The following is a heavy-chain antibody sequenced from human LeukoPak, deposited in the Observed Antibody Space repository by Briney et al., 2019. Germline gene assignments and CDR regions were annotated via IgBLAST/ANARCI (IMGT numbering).Heavy chain of an antibody. J-gene: IGHJ6*02. V-gene: IGHV3-30-3*01. D-gene: IGHD1-26*01. CDR3: ARDPSGSYPRYGMDV. CDR1: GFTFSSYA. Sequence: GRSLRLSCAASGFTFSSYAMHWVRQAPGKGLEWVAVISYDGSNKYYADSVKGRFTISRDNSKNTLYLQMNSLRAEDTAVYYCARDPSGSYPRYGMDVWGQGTTVTVSS. CDR2: ISYDGSNK.